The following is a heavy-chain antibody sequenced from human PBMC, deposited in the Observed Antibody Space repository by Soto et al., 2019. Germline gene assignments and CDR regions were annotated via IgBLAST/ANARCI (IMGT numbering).Heavy chain of an antibody. CDR1: GFTFSSYW. Sequence: GGALRLSCAASGFTFSSYWMSWVRQAPGKGLEWVANIKQDGSEKYYVDSVKGRFTIPRDNAKNSLYLQMNSLRAEDTAVYYCAREGFRRVNSYYRMDLWGQGTTATVSS. J-gene: IGHJ6*01. V-gene: IGHV3-7*04. CDR3: AREGFRRVNSYYRMDL. D-gene: IGHD3-10*01. CDR2: IKQDGSEK.